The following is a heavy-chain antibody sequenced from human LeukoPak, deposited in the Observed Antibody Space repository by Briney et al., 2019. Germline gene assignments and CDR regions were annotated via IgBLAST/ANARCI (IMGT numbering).Heavy chain of an antibody. Sequence: SQTLSLTCTVSGDSISSGGYYWSWIRQHPGKGLEWIGYIYYSGSTYYNPSLKSRVTMSLDTSKNQFSLNLNSMTAADTAVYYCARHSYSGYDRLFDYWGQGTLVTVSS. CDR3: ARHSYSGYDRLFDY. J-gene: IGHJ4*02. D-gene: IGHD5-12*01. CDR2: IYYSGST. CDR1: GDSISSGGYY. V-gene: IGHV4-31*03.